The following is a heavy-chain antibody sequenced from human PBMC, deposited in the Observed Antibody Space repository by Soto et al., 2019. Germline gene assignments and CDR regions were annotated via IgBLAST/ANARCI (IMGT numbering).Heavy chain of an antibody. D-gene: IGHD2-8*01. CDR1: GFTFSSYA. J-gene: IGHJ5*02. V-gene: IGHV3-30-3*01. Sequence: VGSLRLSCAASGFTFSSYAMHWVRQAPGKGLEWVAVISYDGSNKYYADSVKGRFTISRDNSKNTLYLQMNSLRAEDTAVYYCARAMYRGGFDPWGQGTLVTVSS. CDR3: ARAMYRGGFDP. CDR2: ISYDGSNK.